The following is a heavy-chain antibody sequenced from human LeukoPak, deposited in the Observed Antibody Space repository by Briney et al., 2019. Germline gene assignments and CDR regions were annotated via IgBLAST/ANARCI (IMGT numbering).Heavy chain of an antibody. D-gene: IGHD3-3*01. J-gene: IGHJ6*03. CDR1: GGSISSGSYY. Sequence: SETLSLTCTVSGGSISSGSYYWSWIRQPAGKGLEWIGRIYTSGSTNYNPSLKSRVTMSVDTSKNQSSLKLSSVTAADTAVFYCARDKNDFWSGPYYYYYMDVWGKGTTVTVSS. CDR3: ARDKNDFWSGPYYYYYMDV. V-gene: IGHV4-61*02. CDR2: IYTSGST.